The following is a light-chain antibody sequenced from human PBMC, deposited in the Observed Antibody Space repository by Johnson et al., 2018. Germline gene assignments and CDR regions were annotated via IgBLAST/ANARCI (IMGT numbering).Light chain of an antibody. CDR2: ENN. V-gene: IGLV1-51*02. J-gene: IGLJ1*01. CDR3: GTWDSSLSAGNV. CDR1: SSNIGNNY. Sequence: QSVLTQPPSVSAAPGQKVTISCSGSSSNIGNNYVSWYQQLPGTAPKLLIYENNKRPSGIPDRFSGHKSGTSATLGITGLQTGAEADYYCGTWDSSLSAGNVFGTGTKVTVL.